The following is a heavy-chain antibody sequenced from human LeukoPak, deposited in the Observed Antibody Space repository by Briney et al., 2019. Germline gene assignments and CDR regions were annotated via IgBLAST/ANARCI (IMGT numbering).Heavy chain of an antibody. CDR1: GGAFSSYA. V-gene: IGHV1-69*06. J-gene: IGHJ4*02. CDR3: ATTRDTAMVNFDY. D-gene: IGHD5-18*01. CDR2: IIPIFGTA. Sequence: ASVKVSCKASGGAFSSYAISWVRQAPGQGLEWMGGIIPIFGTANYAQKFQGRVTITADKSTSTAYMELSSLRSEDTAVYYCATTRDTAMVNFDYWGQGTLVTVSS.